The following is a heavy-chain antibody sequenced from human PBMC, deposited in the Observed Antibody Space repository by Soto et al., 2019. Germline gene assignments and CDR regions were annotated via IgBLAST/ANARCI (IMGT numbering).Heavy chain of an antibody. CDR2: ISDSSDST. J-gene: IGHJ4*02. D-gene: IGHD2-15*01. Sequence: GGSLRLSCAASGFIFSDYVMSWVRQAPGKGLDWVSSISDSSDSTYSADSVKGRFTISRDNSKNTLYLQMNSLRAEDTAVYYCARKNVVVLGNYGFLWGQGTLVTVSS. CDR1: GFIFSDYV. V-gene: IGHV3-23*01. CDR3: ARKNVVVLGNYGFL.